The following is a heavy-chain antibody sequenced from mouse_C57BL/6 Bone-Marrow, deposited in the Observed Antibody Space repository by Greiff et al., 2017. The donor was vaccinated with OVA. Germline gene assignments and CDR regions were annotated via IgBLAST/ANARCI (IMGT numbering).Heavy chain of an antibody. V-gene: IGHV1-55*01. CDR2: IYPGSGST. J-gene: IGHJ1*03. D-gene: IGHD1-1*01. CDR3: ARPPSYYYGSSYGYFDV. Sequence: QVQLQQPGAELVKPGASVKMSCKASGYTFTSYWITWVKQRPGQGLEWIGDIYPGSGSTNYNEKFKSKATLTVDTSSSTAYMQLSSLTSEDSAVYYCARPPSYYYGSSYGYFDVWGTGTTVTVSS. CDR1: GYTFTSYW.